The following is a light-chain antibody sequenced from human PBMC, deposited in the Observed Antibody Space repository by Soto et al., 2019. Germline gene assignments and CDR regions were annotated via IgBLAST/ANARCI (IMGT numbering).Light chain of an antibody. J-gene: IGKJ4*01. V-gene: IGKV3-20*01. Sequence: EIVLTKSPGTLSLSPGERATLSCRASQSVSSSSLAWYQQKPGQAPRLLIYGASSRATAIPDRFSGSGSGTDFTLTISRLEPEDFALYYCQQYGSSPLTFGGGTKVDI. CDR1: QSVSSSS. CDR2: GAS. CDR3: QQYGSSPLT.